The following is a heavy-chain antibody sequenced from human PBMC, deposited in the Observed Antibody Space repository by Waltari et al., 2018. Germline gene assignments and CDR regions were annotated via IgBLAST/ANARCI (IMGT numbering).Heavy chain of an antibody. CDR2: IYSSGST. D-gene: IGHD3-10*01. J-gene: IGHJ4*02. Sequence: QVQLQESGPGLVKPSETLSLTCTVPGCSISSYYWSWIRQPPGKGLEWIGYIYSSGSTNYNPSLKSRVIISVDTSKNQFSLKVRSMTAADTAVYYCARDRGYQDYWGQGTLVTVSS. V-gene: IGHV4-59*01. CDR3: ARDRGYQDY. CDR1: GCSISSYY.